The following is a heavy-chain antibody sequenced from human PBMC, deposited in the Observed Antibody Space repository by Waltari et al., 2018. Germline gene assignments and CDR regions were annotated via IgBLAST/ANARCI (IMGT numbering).Heavy chain of an antibody. J-gene: IGHJ4*02. Sequence: EVQLVESGGGLAPPGGSLRLSCAASGFTFRSYSMNWVRQAPGKGLEWVSYISSGSGRIYYADSVKGRFTISRDNAKNSLYLQMNSLRAEDTAVYYCVRDEAWSFDYWGQGTLVTVSS. CDR2: ISSGSGRI. CDR3: VRDEAWSFDY. D-gene: IGHD2-21*01. CDR1: GFTFRSYS. V-gene: IGHV3-48*04.